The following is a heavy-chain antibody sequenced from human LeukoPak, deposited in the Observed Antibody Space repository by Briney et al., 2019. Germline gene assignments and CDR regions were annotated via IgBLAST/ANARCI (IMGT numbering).Heavy chain of an antibody. Sequence: PSETLSLTCTVSGGSISSSSYYWGWIRQPPGKGLEWIGSIYYSGSTYYNPSLKSRVTISVDTSKNQFSLKLSSVTAADTAVYYCASLTVTATLWDPFDYWGQGTLVTVSS. CDR3: ASLTVTATLWDPFDY. V-gene: IGHV4-39*07. CDR1: GGSISSSSYY. CDR2: IYYSGST. D-gene: IGHD4-11*01. J-gene: IGHJ4*02.